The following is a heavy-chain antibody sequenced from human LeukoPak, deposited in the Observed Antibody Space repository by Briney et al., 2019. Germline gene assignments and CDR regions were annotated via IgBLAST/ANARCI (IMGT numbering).Heavy chain of an antibody. Sequence: PSQTLSLTCTVSGGSISSGSYYWSWIRQPVGKGLEWIGRIYTSGSTNYNPSLKSRVTISVDTSKNQFSLKLSSVTAADTAVYYCARDPDAGTDYWGQGTLVTVSS. CDR2: IYTSGST. V-gene: IGHV4-61*02. CDR1: GGSISSGSYY. J-gene: IGHJ4*02. D-gene: IGHD6-13*01. CDR3: ARDPDAGTDY.